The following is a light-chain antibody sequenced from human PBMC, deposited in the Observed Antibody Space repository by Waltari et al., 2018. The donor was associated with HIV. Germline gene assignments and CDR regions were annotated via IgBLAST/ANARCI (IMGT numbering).Light chain of an antibody. CDR2: DAS. CDR3: QRRSNWPPDP. CDR1: QSVSNY. V-gene: IGKV3-11*01. J-gene: IGKJ2*01. Sequence: EIVLTQSPANMSLSPGERATLYCRASQSVSNYLAWYQRKPGQAPRLLSYDASNRATGIPARFSGSGSGTDFTLTISSLEPEDFAVYYCQRRSNWPPDPFGQGTKLESK.